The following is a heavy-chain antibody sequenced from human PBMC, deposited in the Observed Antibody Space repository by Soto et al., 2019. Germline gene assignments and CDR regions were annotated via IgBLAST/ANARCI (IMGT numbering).Heavy chain of an antibody. CDR1: GYTFTSYA. Sequence: QVQLVQSGAEVKKPGASVKVSCKASGYTFTSYAMHWVRQAPGQRLEWMGWINAGNGNTKYSQKFQGRVTITRDTSASAAYMELSSLRSEDTAVYYCARALRDNYYYYMDVWGKGTTVTVSS. CDR3: ARALRDNYYYYMDV. D-gene: IGHD3-16*01. CDR2: INAGNGNT. V-gene: IGHV1-3*01. J-gene: IGHJ6*03.